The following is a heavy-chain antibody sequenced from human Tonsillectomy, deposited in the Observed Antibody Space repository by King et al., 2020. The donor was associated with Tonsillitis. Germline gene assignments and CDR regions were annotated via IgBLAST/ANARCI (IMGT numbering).Heavy chain of an antibody. J-gene: IGHJ4*02. Sequence: VQLVESGGGLVQPGRSLRLSCAASGFTFDDYAMHWVRQAPGKGLEWVSGISWNSGGIGYADSVKGRFTISRDNAKNSLYLQMNSLRAEDTALYYCAKDNISSSWFYYFDYWGQGTLVTVSS. V-gene: IGHV3-9*01. CDR1: GFTFDDYA. CDR2: ISWNSGGI. CDR3: AKDNISSSWFYYFDY. D-gene: IGHD6-13*01.